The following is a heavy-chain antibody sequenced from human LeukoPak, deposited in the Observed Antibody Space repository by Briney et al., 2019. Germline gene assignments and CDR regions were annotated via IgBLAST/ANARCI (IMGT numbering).Heavy chain of an antibody. D-gene: IGHD2-2*01. V-gene: IGHV1-2*06. CDR3: AADTDIVVVPAASYIKDDY. Sequence: ASVKVSCKASGYTFTGYYMHWVRQAPGQGLEWMGRINPNSGGTNYAQKFQGRVTMTRDTSISTAYMQLSRLRSDDTAVYCCAADTDIVVVPAASYIKDDYWGQGTLVTVSS. CDR2: INPNSGGT. J-gene: IGHJ4*02. CDR1: GYTFTGYY.